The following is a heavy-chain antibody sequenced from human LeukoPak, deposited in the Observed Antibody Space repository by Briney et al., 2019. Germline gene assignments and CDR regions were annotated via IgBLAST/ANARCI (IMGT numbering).Heavy chain of an antibody. D-gene: IGHD3-3*01. V-gene: IGHV1-69*13. CDR2: IIPIFGTA. CDR1: GGTFSSYA. J-gene: IGHJ4*02. Sequence: VASVKVSCKASGGTFSSYAISWVRQAPGQGLEWMGGIIPIFGTANYAQKFQGRVTITADESTSTAYMELSSLRSDDTAVYYCARDSRLGYDFWSGYSDYWGQGTLVTVSS. CDR3: ARDSRLGYDFWSGYSDY.